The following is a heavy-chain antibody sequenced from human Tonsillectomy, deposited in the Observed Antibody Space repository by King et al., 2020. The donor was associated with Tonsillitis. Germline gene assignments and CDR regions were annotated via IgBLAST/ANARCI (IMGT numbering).Heavy chain of an antibody. J-gene: IGHJ5*02. CDR1: GFTFSSYG. CDR3: ARAFWADNNWFDP. Sequence: VQLVESGGGVVQPGRSLRLSCAASGFTFSSYGMHWVRQAPGKGLEWVAVIWYDGSNKYYADSVKGRFTISRDNSKNTLYLQMNSLRAEDTAVYYCARAFWADNNWFDPWGQGTLVTFSS. CDR2: IWYDGSNK. V-gene: IGHV3-33*01. D-gene: IGHD2/OR15-2a*01.